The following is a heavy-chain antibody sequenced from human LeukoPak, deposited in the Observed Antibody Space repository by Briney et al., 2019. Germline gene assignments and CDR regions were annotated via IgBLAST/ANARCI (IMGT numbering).Heavy chain of an antibody. CDR1: GYTFTNYG. CDR2: ISAYNGNT. V-gene: IGHV1-18*01. J-gene: IGHJ4*02. CDR3: ARFFYPIGAAAGSFFDY. D-gene: IGHD6-13*01. Sequence: ASMKVSCKASGYTFTNYGISWVRQAPGQGLEWMGWISAYNGNTNYAHQLQGRVTMTTDASTRTAYMELRSLRSDDTAVYYCARFFYPIGAAAGSFFDYWGQGTLVTVSS.